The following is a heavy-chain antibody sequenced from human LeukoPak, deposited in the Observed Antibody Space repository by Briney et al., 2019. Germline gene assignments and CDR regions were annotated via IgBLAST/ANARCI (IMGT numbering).Heavy chain of an antibody. CDR3: ARRVAVTGIYCFDH. D-gene: IGHD6-19*01. CDR2: IYYSGNT. Sequence: SETLSLTCTVSGGSVISGSYHWSWIRQPPGKGLEWIGYIYYSGNTNYNSSLKSRVTISLETSKNQFSLRLTSVTAADTAVYYCARRVAVTGIYCFDHWGQGTPVTVSS. J-gene: IGHJ4*02. V-gene: IGHV4-61*01. CDR1: GGSVISGSYH.